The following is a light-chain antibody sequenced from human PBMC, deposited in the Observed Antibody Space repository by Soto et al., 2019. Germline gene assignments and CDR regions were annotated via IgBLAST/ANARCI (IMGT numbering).Light chain of an antibody. V-gene: IGKV1-5*01. CDR1: QNIRAL. CDR2: DAS. Sequence: DIQMTQSPSTLSASVGDRVTITCRASQNIRALLAWYQQKPGKAPNLLIYDASNLEGGVPSRFSGSGSGTEFTLNISSLQPDDFATYYCQQYDDDSPPWTFGQGTKVDIK. CDR3: QQYDDDSPPWT. J-gene: IGKJ1*01.